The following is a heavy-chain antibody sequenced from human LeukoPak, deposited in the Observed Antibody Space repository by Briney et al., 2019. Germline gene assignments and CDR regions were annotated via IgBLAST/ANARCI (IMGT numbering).Heavy chain of an antibody. CDR1: GFTFSSYE. V-gene: IGHV3-48*03. CDR2: ISTSGSPI. J-gene: IGHJ4*02. CDR3: ARRGFYDTSGYLFDH. Sequence: GSLRLSCAASGFTFSSYEMNWVRQAPGKGLEWVSYISTSGSPIYYGNSVKGRFTISRDNAKNSLCLQMNSLRAEDTALYYCARRGFYDTSGYLFDHWGQGTLVTVSS. D-gene: IGHD3-22*01.